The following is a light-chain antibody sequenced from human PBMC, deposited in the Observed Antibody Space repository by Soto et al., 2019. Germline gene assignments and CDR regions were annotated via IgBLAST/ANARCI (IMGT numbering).Light chain of an antibody. Sequence: QSALTQPASASGSAGQSITISCSGTRRDVGAYNFVSWYQQHPGKAPKLMIYEVRNRPSGISSRFSGSRSGNTASLTISGLQPEDEGDYYCSSYAASSTLVFGGGTKLTVL. V-gene: IGLV2-14*01. CDR1: RRDVGAYNF. CDR2: EVR. J-gene: IGLJ3*02. CDR3: SSYAASSTLV.